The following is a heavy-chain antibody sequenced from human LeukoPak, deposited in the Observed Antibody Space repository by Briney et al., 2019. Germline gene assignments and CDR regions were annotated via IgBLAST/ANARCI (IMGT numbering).Heavy chain of an antibody. CDR3: ARDYGSGSYSISGY. D-gene: IGHD3-10*01. J-gene: IGHJ4*02. CDR1: GLTFSDYY. Sequence: PGGSLRLSCAASGLTFSDYYMSWIRQAPGKGLEWVSYISSSGSTIYYADSVKGRFTISRDNAKNSLYLQMNSLRAEDTAVYYCARDYGSGSYSISGYWGQGTLVTVSS. CDR2: ISSSGSTI. V-gene: IGHV3-11*01.